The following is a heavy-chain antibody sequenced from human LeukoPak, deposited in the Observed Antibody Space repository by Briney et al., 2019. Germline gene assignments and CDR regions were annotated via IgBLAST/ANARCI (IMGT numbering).Heavy chain of an antibody. Sequence: PGGSLRPSCAASGFIFSDYYMSWIRQAPGKGLEWISYISSSSSYTNYVDSVKGRFTISRDNAKNSLYLQMNSLRAEDTAVYYCARAVSVSSYYFDCWGQGTLVTVSS. CDR1: GFIFSDYY. J-gene: IGHJ4*02. V-gene: IGHV3-11*05. D-gene: IGHD5/OR15-5a*01. CDR3: ARAVSVSSYYFDC. CDR2: ISSSSSYT.